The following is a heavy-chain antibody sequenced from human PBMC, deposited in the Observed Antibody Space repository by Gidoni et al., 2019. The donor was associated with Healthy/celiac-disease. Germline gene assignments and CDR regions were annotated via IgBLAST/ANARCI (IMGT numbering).Heavy chain of an antibody. D-gene: IGHD1-1*01. V-gene: IGHV3-23*01. CDR2: ISGSGGST. CDR1: GFTFRSYA. J-gene: IGHJ4*02. CDR3: AKYKQGTGTTLDY. Sequence: EVQLLESGGGLVQPGGSLRLSCAASGFTFRSYAMSWVRLAPGKGLEWVSAISGSGGSTYYADSVKGRFTISRDNSKNTLYLQMNSLRAEDTAVYYCAKYKQGTGTTLDYWDQGTLVTVSS.